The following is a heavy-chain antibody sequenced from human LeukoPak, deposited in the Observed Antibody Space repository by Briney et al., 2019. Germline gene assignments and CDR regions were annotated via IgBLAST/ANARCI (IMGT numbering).Heavy chain of an antibody. CDR2: INGDGSGA. Sequence: GGSLRLSCAASGFTFSNYWMHWVRQAPGEGLVWVSRINGDGSGAGYADSVKGRFIISRDNAKNTLYLQMNSLRAEDTAVYYCARDYYDSSGPIGYWGQGTLVTVSS. D-gene: IGHD3-22*01. V-gene: IGHV3-74*01. CDR1: GFTFSNYW. CDR3: ARDYYDSSGPIGY. J-gene: IGHJ4*02.